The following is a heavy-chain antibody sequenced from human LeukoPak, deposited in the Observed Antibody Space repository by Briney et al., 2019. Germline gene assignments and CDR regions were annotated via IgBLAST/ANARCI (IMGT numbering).Heavy chain of an antibody. Sequence: GESLRLSCAAPGFTFSSYAMSWVRQAPGKGLEWVSAISGSGGSTYYADSVKGRFTISRDNSKNTLYLQMNSLRAEDTAVYYCAKMLESYDFDYWGQGTLVTVSS. CDR3: AKMLESYDFDY. D-gene: IGHD1-26*01. V-gene: IGHV3-23*01. CDR2: ISGSGGST. CDR1: GFTFSSYA. J-gene: IGHJ4*02.